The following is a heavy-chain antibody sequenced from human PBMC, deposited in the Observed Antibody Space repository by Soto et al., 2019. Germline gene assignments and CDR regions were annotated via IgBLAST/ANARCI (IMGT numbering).Heavy chain of an antibody. V-gene: IGHV3-7*01. Sequence: EVQLVESGGGLVQPGGSLRLSCAASGFTFSTYWMGWFRQTPGKGLEWVANMNQDGNENYYVDSVRGRFTISRDNTKNSLYLQMNSLRVEDTAVYYCARGVYSLDYWGQGTLVTVSS. CDR3: ARGVYSLDY. CDR2: MNQDGNEN. D-gene: IGHD6-13*01. CDR1: GFTFSTYW. J-gene: IGHJ4*02.